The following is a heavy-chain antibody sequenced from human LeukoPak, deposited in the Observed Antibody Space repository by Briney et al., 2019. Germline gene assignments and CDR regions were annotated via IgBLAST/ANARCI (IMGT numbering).Heavy chain of an antibody. Sequence: SETLSLTCTVSSGSISSYYWSWIRQPPGKGLEWIGYIYYSGSTNYNPSLKSRVTISVGTSKNQFSLKLSSVTAADTAVYYCARASYLKWFDPWGQGTLVTVSS. D-gene: IGHD2/OR15-2a*01. CDR3: ARASYLKWFDP. J-gene: IGHJ5*02. CDR2: IYYSGST. CDR1: SGSISSYY. V-gene: IGHV4-59*01.